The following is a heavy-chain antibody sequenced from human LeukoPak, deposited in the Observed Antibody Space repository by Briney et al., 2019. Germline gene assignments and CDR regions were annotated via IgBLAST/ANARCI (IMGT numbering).Heavy chain of an antibody. Sequence: GGSLRLSCAASGFIVSNNCMTWIRQAPGKRLEWVAIVYRGGDTYYADSVKGRFTISRDNSKNTLYLQMNSLRAEDTAIYYCAKGRQQLASLDYWGQGILVTVSS. J-gene: IGHJ4*02. CDR1: GFIVSNNC. CDR2: VYRGGDT. D-gene: IGHD6-13*01. V-gene: IGHV3-53*01. CDR3: AKGRQQLASLDY.